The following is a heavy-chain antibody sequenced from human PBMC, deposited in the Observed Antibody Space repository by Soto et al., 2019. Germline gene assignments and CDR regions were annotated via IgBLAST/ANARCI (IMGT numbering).Heavy chain of an antibody. J-gene: IGHJ6*02. CDR3: ARAGAAPYYYYGLDV. CDR1: CYTVSASD. V-gene: IGHV1-18*01. Sequence: ASVKVSCTTPCYTVSASDISLLRQPPGQGLEWMGWIRAYNGDTNYAQKFQTRVTMTTDKSTDTAYMDLRSLTSDDTAIYYCARAGAAPYYYYGLDVWGQGTTVTVSS. CDR2: IRAYNGDT. D-gene: IGHD3-10*01.